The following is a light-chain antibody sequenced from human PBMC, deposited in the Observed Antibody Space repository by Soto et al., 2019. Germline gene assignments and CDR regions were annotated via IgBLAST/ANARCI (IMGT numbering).Light chain of an antibody. CDR2: EVN. J-gene: IGLJ1*01. CDR3: QSYDSSLSALYV. Sequence: QSVLTQPPSASGSPGQSVAISCTGTSSDVGGYNYVSWYQQHPGKAPKLMIYEVNKRPSGVPDRFSGSKSGTSASLAITGLQAEDEADYYCQSYDSSLSALYVFGTGTKVTVL. V-gene: IGLV2-8*01. CDR1: SSDVGGYNY.